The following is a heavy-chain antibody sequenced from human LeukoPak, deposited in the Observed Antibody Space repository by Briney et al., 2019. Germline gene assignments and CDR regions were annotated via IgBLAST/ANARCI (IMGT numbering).Heavy chain of an antibody. CDR3: ARVGLEAYLSPMGV. J-gene: IGHJ6*02. CDR1: GGSISSSC. CDR2: IYYSGST. V-gene: IGHV4-59*01. D-gene: IGHD3-3*01. Sequence: PSETLSLTCTVSGGSISSSCWSWIRQPPGKGLEWIGYIYYSGSTNYNPSLKSRVTISVDTSKNQFSLRLSSVTAADTAVYFCARVGLEAYLSPMGVWGQRSTVTVSS.